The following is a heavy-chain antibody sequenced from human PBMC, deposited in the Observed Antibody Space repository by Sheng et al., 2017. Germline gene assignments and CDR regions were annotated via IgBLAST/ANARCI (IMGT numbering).Heavy chain of an antibody. CDR1: GFTFDDYG. CDR2: INWNGGST. V-gene: IGHV3-20*04. CDR3: ARDGLWIQLCCVGNYFDY. D-gene: IGHD5-18*01. J-gene: IGHJ4*02. Sequence: EVQLVESGGGVVRPGGSLRLSCAASGFTFDDYGMSWVRQAPGKGLEWVSGINWNGGSTGYADSVKGRFTISRDNAKNSLYLQMNSLRAEDTALYYCARDGLWIQLCCVGNYFDYWGQGTLVTVSS.